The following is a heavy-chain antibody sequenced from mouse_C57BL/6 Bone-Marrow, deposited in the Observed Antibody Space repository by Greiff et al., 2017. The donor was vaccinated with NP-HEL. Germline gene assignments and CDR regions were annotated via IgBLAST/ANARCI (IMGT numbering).Heavy chain of an antibody. CDR2: IWTGGGT. J-gene: IGHJ3*01. V-gene: IGHV2-9-1*01. Sequence: VQLVESGPGLVAPSQSLSITCTVSGFSLSSYAISWVRQPPGKGLEWLGVIWTGGGTNYNSALKSRLSISKDNSKSQVFLKMNSLQTDDTARYYCARNERAYYGSSPGGTFFAYWGQGTLVTVSA. D-gene: IGHD1-1*01. CDR1: GFSLSSYA. CDR3: ARNERAYYGSSPGGTFFAY.